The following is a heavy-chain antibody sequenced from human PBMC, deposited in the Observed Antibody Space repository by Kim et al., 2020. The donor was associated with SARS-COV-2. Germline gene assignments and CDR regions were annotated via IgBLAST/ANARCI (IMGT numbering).Heavy chain of an antibody. CDR3: TREAITPGPFDF. Sequence: GSLRLSCAASKFTFSNYWMSWVRQAPGKGLEWVANIKEDGSEKYYVDSVKGRFTISRDNAKKSLFLQMNSLRAEDTAVYYCTREAITPGPFDFWGQGTLVTVSS. J-gene: IGHJ4*02. CDR2: IKEDGSEK. V-gene: IGHV3-7*03. D-gene: IGHD1-20*01. CDR1: KFTFSNYW.